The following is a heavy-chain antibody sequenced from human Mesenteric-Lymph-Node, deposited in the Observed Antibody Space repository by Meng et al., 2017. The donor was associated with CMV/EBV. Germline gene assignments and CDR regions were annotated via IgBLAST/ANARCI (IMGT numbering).Heavy chain of an antibody. Sequence: CKASGYTFTGYYMHWVRQAPGQGLEWMGWINPNSGGTNYAQKFQGRVTMTRDTSISTAYMELSRLRSDDTAVYYCERDSPYIVGAIVYWGQGTLVTVSS. D-gene: IGHD1-26*01. CDR2: INPNSGGT. J-gene: IGHJ4*02. V-gene: IGHV1-2*02. CDR1: GYTFTGYY. CDR3: ERDSPYIVGAIVY.